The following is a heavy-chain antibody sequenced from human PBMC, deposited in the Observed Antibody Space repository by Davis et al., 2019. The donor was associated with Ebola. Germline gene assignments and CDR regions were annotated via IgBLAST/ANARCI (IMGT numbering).Heavy chain of an antibody. CDR3: ATTPRYTNYGAYFDN. V-gene: IGHV4-59*03. Sequence: SETLSLTCTVSGDSMSDYYYNWIRQPPGRGLEWIGNMYYSGTTNRNPSLMSRVTISGDMSRNQFSLTLNSVTAADTAIYYCATTPRYTNYGAYFDNWGQGNLVTVSS. CDR1: GDSMSDYY. CDR2: MYYSGTT. J-gene: IGHJ4*02. D-gene: IGHD2-8*01.